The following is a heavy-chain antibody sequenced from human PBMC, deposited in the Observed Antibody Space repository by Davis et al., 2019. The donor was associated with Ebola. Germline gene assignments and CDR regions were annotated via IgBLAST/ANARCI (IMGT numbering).Heavy chain of an antibody. CDR3: ARDRGGYERDGYFEY. CDR2: ISYDGSNK. Sequence: GESLKISCAASGFTFSSYAMHWVRQAPGTGLEWVAVISYDGSNKYYADSVKGRFTISRDNSKKTLYLQMNSLRAEDTAVYYCARDRGGYERDGYFEYWGQGTLVTVSS. CDR1: GFTFSSYA. V-gene: IGHV3-30-3*01. D-gene: IGHD5-12*01. J-gene: IGHJ4*02.